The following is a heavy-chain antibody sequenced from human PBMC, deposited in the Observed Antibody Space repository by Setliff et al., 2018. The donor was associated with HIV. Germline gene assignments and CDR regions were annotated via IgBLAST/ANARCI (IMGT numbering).Heavy chain of an antibody. D-gene: IGHD6-19*01. CDR2: IYPGDSDT. Sequence: GESLKISCKGSGYSFSSYWIGWVRQMPGRGLEWMGIIYPGDSDTRYNPSFQGRVTISADKSISTAYLQWSSLKASDTAMYYCARVPSQRVESSGWYIWFDPWGQGTLVTVS. CDR1: GYSFSSYW. V-gene: IGHV5-51*01. J-gene: IGHJ5*02. CDR3: ARVPSQRVESSGWYIWFDP.